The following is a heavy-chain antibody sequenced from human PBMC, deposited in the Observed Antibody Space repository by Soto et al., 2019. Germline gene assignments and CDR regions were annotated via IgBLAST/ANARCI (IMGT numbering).Heavy chain of an antibody. CDR3: ARDYVSGSSGWYAPLLDY. V-gene: IGHV1-69*13. CDR1: GCTFSSYA. CDR2: IIPIFGTA. D-gene: IGHD6-19*01. Sequence: SVKVSCKASGCTFSSYAISWVRQAPGQGLEWMGGIIPIFGTANYAQKFQGRVTITADESTSTAYMELSSLRSEDTAVYYCARDYVSGSSGWYAPLLDYWGQGTLVTVSS. J-gene: IGHJ4*02.